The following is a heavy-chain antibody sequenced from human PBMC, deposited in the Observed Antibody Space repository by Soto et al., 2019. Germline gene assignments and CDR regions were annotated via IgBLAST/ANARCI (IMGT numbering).Heavy chain of an antibody. CDR3: ASGRGVAATSYYMDV. Sequence: TSETLSLTCAVYGGSFSGYYWSWIRQPPGKGLEWIGEINHSGSTNYNPSLKSRVTISVDTSKNQFSLKLSSVTAADTAVYYCASGRGVAATSYYMDVWGKGTTVTVSS. CDR1: GGSFSGYY. D-gene: IGHD6-13*01. V-gene: IGHV4-34*01. CDR2: INHSGST. J-gene: IGHJ6*03.